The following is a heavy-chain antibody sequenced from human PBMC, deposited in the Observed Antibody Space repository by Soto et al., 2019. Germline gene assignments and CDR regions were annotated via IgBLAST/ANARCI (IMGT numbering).Heavy chain of an antibody. CDR2: IFPGNSDP. CDR3: ARQRGNYSPLGYFDS. V-gene: IGHV5-51*01. Sequence: PGESLKICCQGSGFSFTNYWIGWVRQMPGKGRGLMGIIFPGNSDPRYGPSFQGQVTISVDKSVNTAYLQWTSLEASDTAMYVCARQRGNYSPLGYFDSWGHGTLVTVSS. CDR1: GFSFTNYW. D-gene: IGHD1-26*01. J-gene: IGHJ4*01.